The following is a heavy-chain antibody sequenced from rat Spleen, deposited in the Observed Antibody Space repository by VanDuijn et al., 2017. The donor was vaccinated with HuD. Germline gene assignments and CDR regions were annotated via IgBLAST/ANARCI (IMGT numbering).Heavy chain of an antibody. CDR2: INYDGRST. CDR3: ARHYSGPRYFDY. J-gene: IGHJ3*01. V-gene: IGHV5-29*01. CDR1: GFTFSDYY. D-gene: IGHD1-1*01. Sequence: EVQLVESDGGLVQPGRSLKLSCAASGFTFSDYYMAWVRQAPTKGLEWVATINYDGRSTYYRDSVKGRFTISRDNAKSTLYLQMNSLRSEDTATYYCARHYSGPRYFDYWGQGTLVTVSS.